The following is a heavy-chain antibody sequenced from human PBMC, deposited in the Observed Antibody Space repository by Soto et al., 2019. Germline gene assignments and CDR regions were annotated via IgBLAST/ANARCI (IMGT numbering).Heavy chain of an antibody. Sequence: GGSLRLSCAASGFTFSSYAMSWVRQAPGKGLEWVSTISGSGSSTYYADSVKGRFTISRDNSKNTLCLQMNSLRAEDTAVYYCATGIVVVTDYWGQGTLVTVSS. J-gene: IGHJ4*02. CDR3: ATGIVVVTDY. CDR2: ISGSGSST. CDR1: GFTFSSYA. V-gene: IGHV3-23*01. D-gene: IGHD3-22*01.